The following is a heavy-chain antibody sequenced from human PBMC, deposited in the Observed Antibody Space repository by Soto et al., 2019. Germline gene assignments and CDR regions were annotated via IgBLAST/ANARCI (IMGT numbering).Heavy chain of an antibody. V-gene: IGHV1-69*06. CDR1: GGTFCSYA. Sequence: SVKVSCKASGGTFCSYAISWVRQAPGQGLEWMGGIIPIFGTANYAQKFQGRVTITADKSTSTAYMELSSLRSEDTAVYYCARDPRRYCSSTSCYTRSYYYYYGMDVWGQGTTVTVSS. CDR3: ARDPRRYCSSTSCYTRSYYYYYGMDV. CDR2: IIPIFGTA. J-gene: IGHJ6*02. D-gene: IGHD2-2*02.